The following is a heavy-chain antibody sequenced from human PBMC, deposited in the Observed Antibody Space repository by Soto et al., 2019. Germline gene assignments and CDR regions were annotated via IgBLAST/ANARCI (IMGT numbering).Heavy chain of an antibody. D-gene: IGHD2-21*01. V-gene: IGHV3-7*03. CDR3: ARDILIRDY. CDR1: GLTFSNYW. Sequence: GGSLRLSXVASGLTFSNYWMTWVRQAPGKGLEWVANVNQDESRKNYADSVMGRFFISRDNAKNSLYLQMNSLTADDTGVYYCARDILIRDYWGQGTRVTVSS. J-gene: IGHJ4*02. CDR2: VNQDESRK.